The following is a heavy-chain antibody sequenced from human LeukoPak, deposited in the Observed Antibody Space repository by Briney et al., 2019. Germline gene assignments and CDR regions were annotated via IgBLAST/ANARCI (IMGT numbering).Heavy chain of an antibody. J-gene: IGHJ4*02. D-gene: IGHD5-12*01. V-gene: IGHV1-8*01. Sequence: ASVKVSCKASGYTFTSYDINWVRQATGQGLEWMGWMNPNSGNTGYAQKFQGRVTMTRNTSISTAYMELSSLRSEDTAVYYCARAHSGYDWTCFDYWGQGTLVTVSS. CDR3: ARAHSGYDWTCFDY. CDR2: MNPNSGNT. CDR1: GYTFTSYD.